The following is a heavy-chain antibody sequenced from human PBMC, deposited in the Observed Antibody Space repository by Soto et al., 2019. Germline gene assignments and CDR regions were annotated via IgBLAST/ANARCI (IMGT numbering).Heavy chain of an antibody. CDR2: MNPNSGNT. D-gene: IGHD6-13*01. V-gene: IGHV1-8*01. J-gene: IGHJ5*02. Sequence: ASVKVSCKASGYTFTSYDINWVRQATGQGLEWMGWMNPNSGNTGYAQKFQGRVTMTRNTSISTAYMELSSLRSEDTAVHYCARGLRYRSSWPPGSWGKETLSTLAS. CDR1: GYTFTSYD. CDR3: ARGLRYRSSWPPGS.